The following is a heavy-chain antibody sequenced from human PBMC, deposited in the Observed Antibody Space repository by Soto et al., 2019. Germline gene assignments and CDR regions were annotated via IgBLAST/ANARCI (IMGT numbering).Heavy chain of an antibody. J-gene: IGHJ3*02. D-gene: IGHD2-15*01. CDR3: AVVPPPRAFDI. Sequence: GGSLRLSCAASGFTFSSYGMHWVRQAPGKGLEWVAVISYDGSNKYYADSVKGRFTISRDSSKNTLYLQMNSLRAEDTAVYYCAVVPPPRAFDIWGQGTMVTVSS. V-gene: IGHV3-30*19. CDR1: GFTFSSYG. CDR2: ISYDGSNK.